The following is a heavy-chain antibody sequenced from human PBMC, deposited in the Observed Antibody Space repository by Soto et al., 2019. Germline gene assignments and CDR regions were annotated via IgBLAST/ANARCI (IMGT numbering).Heavy chain of an antibody. D-gene: IGHD3-22*01. CDR3: TTDLAAYYYDSSGYSANDALDI. J-gene: IGHJ3*02. CDR2: IKSKTDGGTT. V-gene: IGHV3-15*01. Sequence: EVQLVESGGGLVKPGGSLRLSCAASGFTFSNAWMSWVRQAPGKGLEWVGRIKSKTDGGTTDYAAPVKGRFTISRDDSKYTLYLQMNSLNTEAKDVYECTTDLAAYYYDSSGYSANDALDIWGQGTMVTVSS. CDR1: GFTFSNAW.